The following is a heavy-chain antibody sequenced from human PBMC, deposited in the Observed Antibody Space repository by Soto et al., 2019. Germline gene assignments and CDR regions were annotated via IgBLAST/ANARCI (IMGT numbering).Heavy chain of an antibody. V-gene: IGHV4-31*03. Sequence: SETLSLTCTVSGGSISSGGYYWSWIRQHPGKGLEWIGYIYYSGSTYYNPSLKSRVTISVDTSKNQFSLKLSSVTAADTAVYYCARGQQCSGGSCYSDAFDIWGQGTMVTVSS. D-gene: IGHD2-15*01. CDR3: ARGQQCSGGSCYSDAFDI. J-gene: IGHJ3*02. CDR2: IYYSGST. CDR1: GGSISSGGYY.